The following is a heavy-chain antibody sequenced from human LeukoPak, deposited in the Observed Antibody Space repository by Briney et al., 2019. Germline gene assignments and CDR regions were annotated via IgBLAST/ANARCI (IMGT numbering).Heavy chain of an antibody. CDR1: GFTFSSYS. J-gene: IGHJ4*02. D-gene: IGHD3-22*01. CDR3: ARESSGYYYPALDY. CDR2: ISSSSSYI. Sequence: GGSLRLSCAASGFTFSSYSMNWVRQAPGKGLEWVSSISSSSSYIYYADPVKGRFTISRDNAKNSLYLQMNSLRAEDTAVYYCARESSGYYYPALDYWGQGTLVTVSS. V-gene: IGHV3-21*01.